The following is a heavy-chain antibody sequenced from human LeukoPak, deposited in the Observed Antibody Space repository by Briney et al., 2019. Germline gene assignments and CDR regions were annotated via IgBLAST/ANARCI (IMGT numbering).Heavy chain of an antibody. Sequence: PSETLSLTCTVSGGSISSGSYYWSWIRQPAGKGLEWIGHIYTSGSTNYNPSLKSRVTISVDTSKNQFSLKLSSVTAADTAVYYCAREGLWFGELNYYYYYMDVWGKGTTVTISS. V-gene: IGHV4-61*09. D-gene: IGHD3-10*01. CDR1: GGSISSGSYY. CDR2: IYTSGST. J-gene: IGHJ6*03. CDR3: AREGLWFGELNYYYYYMDV.